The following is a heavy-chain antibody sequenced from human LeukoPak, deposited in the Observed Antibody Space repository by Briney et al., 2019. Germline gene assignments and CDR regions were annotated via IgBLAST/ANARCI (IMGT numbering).Heavy chain of an antibody. CDR1: GFTVSSNY. Sequence: GGSLRLSCAASGFTVSSNYMSWVRQAPGKGLEWVSAIYSGGSTYYADSVKGRFTISRDNSKNTLYLQMNSLRAEDTAVYYCARVPEIAVAGIHFDPWGQGTLVTVSS. CDR2: IYSGGST. J-gene: IGHJ5*02. D-gene: IGHD6-19*01. V-gene: IGHV3-53*01. CDR3: ARVPEIAVAGIHFDP.